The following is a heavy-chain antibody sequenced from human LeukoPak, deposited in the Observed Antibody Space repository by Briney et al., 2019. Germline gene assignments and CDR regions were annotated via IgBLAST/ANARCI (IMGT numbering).Heavy chain of an antibody. V-gene: IGHV3-21*01. CDR3: ARSGDTVMVTGHFDY. D-gene: IGHD5-18*01. J-gene: IGHJ4*02. CDR1: GFTFSSYS. CDR2: ISSSSSYI. Sequence: GGSLRLSCAPSGFTFSSYSMNWVRQAPGKGLEWVSSISSSSSYIYYADSVKGRFTISRDNAKNSLYLQMNSLRAEDTAVYYCARSGDTVMVTGHFDYWGQGTLVTVSS.